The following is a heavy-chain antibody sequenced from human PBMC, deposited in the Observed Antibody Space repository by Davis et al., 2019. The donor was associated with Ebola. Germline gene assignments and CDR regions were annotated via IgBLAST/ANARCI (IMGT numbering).Heavy chain of an antibody. J-gene: IGHJ4*02. V-gene: IGHV4-59*01. CDR3: ATLSDFWSGYLNS. D-gene: IGHD3-3*01. CDR2: IYYSGST. Sequence: SETLSLTCTVSGGSISSYYWSWIRQPPGKGLEWIGYIYYSGSTNYNPSLKSRVTISVDTSKNQFSLKLNSVTAADTAVYYCATLSDFWSGYLNSWGQGTLVTVSS. CDR1: GGSISSYY.